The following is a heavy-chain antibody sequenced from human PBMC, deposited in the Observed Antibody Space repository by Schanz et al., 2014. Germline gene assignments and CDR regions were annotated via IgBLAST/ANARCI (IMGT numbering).Heavy chain of an antibody. J-gene: IGHJ4*02. CDR3: AKAPRSLFNYFDY. CDR1: GFAFSSFA. Sequence: EVFLVESGGGLVQPGGSLRLSCAASGFAFSSFALSWVRQSPGKGLEWVSAISANDYDTYYAPSVKGRFTVSRDNSKNTLYLQMNSLRAEDTAVYYCAKAPRSLFNYFDYWGQGTLVTVSS. V-gene: IGHV3-23*04. CDR2: ISANDYDT.